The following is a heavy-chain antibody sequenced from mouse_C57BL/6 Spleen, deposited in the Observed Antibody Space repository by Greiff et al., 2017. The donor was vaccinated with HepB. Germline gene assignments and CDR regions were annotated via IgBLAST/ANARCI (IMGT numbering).Heavy chain of an antibody. Sequence: EVKLVESGGGLVKPGGSLKLSCAASGFTFSSYAMSWVRQTPEKRLEWVATISDGGSYTYYPDNVKGRFTISRDNAKNNLYLQMSHLKSEDTAMYYCARDIRDGYYFDYWGQGTTLTVSS. J-gene: IGHJ2*01. CDR1: GFTFSSYA. D-gene: IGHD2-12*01. CDR2: ISDGGSYT. CDR3: ARDIRDGYYFDY. V-gene: IGHV5-4*01.